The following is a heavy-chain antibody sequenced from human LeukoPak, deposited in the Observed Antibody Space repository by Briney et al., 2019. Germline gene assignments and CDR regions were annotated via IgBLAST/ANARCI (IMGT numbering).Heavy chain of an antibody. CDR2: IYYSGST. CDR3: ARVRSYYYDSSGYDAFDI. J-gene: IGHJ3*02. Sequence: SETLSLTCTVSGGSISSYYWSWIRQPPGKGLEWIGYIYYSGSTNYNPSLKSRVTISVDTSKNQFSLKLSSVTAADTAVYYCARVRSYYYDSSGYDAFDIWGQGTMVIVSS. D-gene: IGHD3-22*01. V-gene: IGHV4-59*01. CDR1: GGSISSYY.